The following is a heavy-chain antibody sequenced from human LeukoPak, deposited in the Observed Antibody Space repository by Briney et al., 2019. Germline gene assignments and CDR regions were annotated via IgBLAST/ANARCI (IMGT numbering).Heavy chain of an antibody. V-gene: IGHV5-51*01. J-gene: IGHJ4*02. CDR2: INAGNSQT. D-gene: IGHD5-24*01. Sequence: GASLQISCKGSGYDFTAYWIAWVRRRPGRGLEWMGNINAGNSQTTDSPSFQGQVTISVDKSISTAYLQLRSLKASDTAIYYCARHYSYNWVGYRGQGSPVTVSS. CDR3: ARHYSYNWVGY. CDR1: GYDFTAYW.